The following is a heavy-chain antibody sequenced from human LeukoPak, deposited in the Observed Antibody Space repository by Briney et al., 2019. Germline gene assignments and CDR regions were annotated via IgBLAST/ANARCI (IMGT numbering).Heavy chain of an antibody. CDR2: IWYDGSNK. CDR1: GFTFSSYG. D-gene: IGHD2-8*01. Sequence: PGGSLRLSCAASGFTFSSYGMHWVRQAPGKGLEWVAVIWYDGSNKYYADSVKGRFTISRDNSKNTLYLQMNSLRAEDTAVYYGAKDLLMVYARDYWGQGTLVTVSS. V-gene: IGHV3-33*06. J-gene: IGHJ4*02. CDR3: AKDLLMVYARDY.